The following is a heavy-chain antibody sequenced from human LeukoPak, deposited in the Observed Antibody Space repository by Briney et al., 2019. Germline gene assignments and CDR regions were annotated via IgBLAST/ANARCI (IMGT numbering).Heavy chain of an antibody. CDR2: IYYDDSET. V-gene: IGHV5-51*01. CDR1: GYSFTNYW. CDR3: ARLGVKIVWGVSLKRSGGHWFDP. Sequence: GESLKISCKGGGYSFTNYWIVWVRQMPGKGLEWMGVIYYDDSETQYSPSFQGQVTMSVDKSISTAYLQWSALKASDSAIYYCARLGVKIVWGVSLKRSGGHWFDPWGQGTLVTVSS. D-gene: IGHD3-10*01. J-gene: IGHJ5*02.